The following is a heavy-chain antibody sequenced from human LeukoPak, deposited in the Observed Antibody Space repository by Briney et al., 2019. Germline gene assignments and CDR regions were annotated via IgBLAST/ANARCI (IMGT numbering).Heavy chain of an antibody. D-gene: IGHD3-10*01. CDR3: AKDWDYYGSGSYSDY. CDR2: ISGSGGST. CDR1: GFTFSSYA. Sequence: GGSLRLSCAASGFTFSSYAMRWVRQAPGKGLEWVSSISGSGGSTYYADSVKGGFTISRDNSKNTLYLQMNSLRDEDTAGYYCAKDWDYYGSGSYSDYWGQGTLVTVSS. J-gene: IGHJ4*02. V-gene: IGHV3-23*01.